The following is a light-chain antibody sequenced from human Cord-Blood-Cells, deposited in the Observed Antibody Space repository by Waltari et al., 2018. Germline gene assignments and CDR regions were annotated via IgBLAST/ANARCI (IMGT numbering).Light chain of an antibody. CDR2: DVS. CDR1: SSDVGGYNY. J-gene: IGLJ2*01. V-gene: IGLV2-11*01. CDR3: CSYAGSYTFVV. Sequence: QSALTQPRSVSGSPGQSVTISCTGTSSDVGGYNYVSWYQHHPGKAPKLMIYDVSNRPSGVPDRFSGCKSGNTYSLTISGLQAEDEADYYCCSYAGSYTFVVFGGGTKLTVL.